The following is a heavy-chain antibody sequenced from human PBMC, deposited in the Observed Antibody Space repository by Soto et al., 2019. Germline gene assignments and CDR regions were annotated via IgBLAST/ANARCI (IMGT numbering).Heavy chain of an antibody. V-gene: IGHV1-69*01. J-gene: IGHJ4*02. CDR1: GGTFSSYA. D-gene: IGHD2-2*03. Sequence: QVQLVQSGAEVKKPGSSVKVSCKASGGTFSSYAISWVRQAPGQGLEWMGGIITIFGTANYAQKFQGRVTITADESTSTAYMELSSLRSEDTAVYYCARDLGYCSSTSCPVAPGYFDYWGQGTLVTVSS. CDR2: IITIFGTA. CDR3: ARDLGYCSSTSCPVAPGYFDY.